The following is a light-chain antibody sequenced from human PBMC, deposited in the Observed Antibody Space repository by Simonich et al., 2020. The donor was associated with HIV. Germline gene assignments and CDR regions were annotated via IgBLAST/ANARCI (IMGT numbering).Light chain of an antibody. J-gene: IGKJ3*01. CDR1: QSISSW. CDR2: RAS. CDR3: QQANSFPFT. Sequence: DIQMTQSPSSLSASVGDRATITCRAIQSISSWLAWYQQKPGKAPNLLIYRASSLESGVPSRFSGSGSGTEFTLTISSLQPEDFATYYCQQANSFPFTFGPGTKVDIK. V-gene: IGKV1-5*03.